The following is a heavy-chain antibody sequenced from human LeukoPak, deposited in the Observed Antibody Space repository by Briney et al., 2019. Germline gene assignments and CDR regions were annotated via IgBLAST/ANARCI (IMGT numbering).Heavy chain of an antibody. V-gene: IGHV3-23*01. CDR1: GFTFSSYA. CDR2: ISGSGGST. CDR3: AKRNRIAVAGSVFDY. Sequence: PGGSLRLSCAASGFTFSSYAMSWVRQAPGKGLEWVSAISGSGGSTYYADSVKGRFTMSRDNSKNTLYLQMNSLRAEDTAVYYCAKRNRIAVAGSVFDYWGQGTLVTVSS. J-gene: IGHJ4*02. D-gene: IGHD6-19*01.